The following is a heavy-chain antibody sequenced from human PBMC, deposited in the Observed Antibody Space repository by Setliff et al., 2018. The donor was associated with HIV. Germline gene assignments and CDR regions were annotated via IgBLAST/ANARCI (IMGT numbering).Heavy chain of an antibody. V-gene: IGHV1-2*02. Sequence: GASVKVSCKASGYTFTGYYMHWVRQAPGQGLERMGWINPNSGGTNYAQKFQGRVTMTRDTSISTAYMELSRLRSDDTAVYYCARGEYARRTNFDYWGQGTLVTVPS. J-gene: IGHJ4*02. CDR1: GYTFTGYY. CDR2: INPNSGGT. CDR3: ARGEYARRTNFDY. D-gene: IGHD1-1*01.